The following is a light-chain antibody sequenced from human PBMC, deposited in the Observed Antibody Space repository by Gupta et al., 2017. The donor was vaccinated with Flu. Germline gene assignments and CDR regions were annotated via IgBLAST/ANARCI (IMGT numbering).Light chain of an antibody. CDR3: HQYKNSPCT. J-gene: IGKJ2*02. V-gene: IGKV3-20*01. CDR1: ETIERTF. Sequence: GTMYLSPGERVTRSGVVGETIERTFLVWYQQKPGQAPRVLIYGTSRRATGIPDRFSGGGSGTDFTLTINRLEPEESGLFYCHQYKNSPCTFGQGTKVEIK. CDR2: GTS.